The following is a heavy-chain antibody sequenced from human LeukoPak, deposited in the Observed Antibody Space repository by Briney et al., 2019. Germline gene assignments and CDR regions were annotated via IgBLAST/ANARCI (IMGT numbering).Heavy chain of an antibody. CDR1: GFTFSSYA. D-gene: IGHD1-26*01. V-gene: IGHV3-30-3*01. CDR2: ISYDGSNK. Sequence: PGRSLRLSCAASGFTFSSYAMHWVRQAPGKGLEWAAVISYDGSNKYYADSVKGRFTISRDNSKNTLYLQMNSLRAEDTAVYYCAASEGTIVGANFDYWGQGTLVTVSS. J-gene: IGHJ4*02. CDR3: AASEGTIVGANFDY.